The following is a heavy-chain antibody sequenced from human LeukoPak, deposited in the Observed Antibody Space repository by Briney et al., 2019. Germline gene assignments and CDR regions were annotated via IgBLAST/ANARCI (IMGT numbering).Heavy chain of an antibody. CDR1: GGTFSSYA. CDR3: ASVPYSSSWNNWFDP. V-gene: IGHV1-69*01. CDR2: IIPIFGTA. D-gene: IGHD6-13*01. Sequence: ASVKVSCKASGGTFSSYAISWVRQAPGQGLEWMGGIIPIFGTANCAQKFQGRVTITADESTSTAYMELSSLRSEDTAVYYCASVPYSSSWNNWFDPWGQGTLVTVSS. J-gene: IGHJ5*02.